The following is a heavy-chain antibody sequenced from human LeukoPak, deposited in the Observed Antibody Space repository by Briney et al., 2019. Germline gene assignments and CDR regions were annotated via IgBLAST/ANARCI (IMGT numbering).Heavy chain of an antibody. CDR2: INPNSGGT. J-gene: IGHJ4*02. V-gene: IGHV1-2*02. CDR1: GYTFTGYY. Sequence: GASVKVSCKASGYTFTGYYMHWVRQAPGQGLEWMGWINPNSGGTNYAQKFQGRVTMARDTSISTAYMELSRLRSDDTAVYYCVRGGLYCSSTSCHFTPFDYWGQGTLVTVSS. D-gene: IGHD2-2*01. CDR3: VRGGLYCSSTSCHFTPFDY.